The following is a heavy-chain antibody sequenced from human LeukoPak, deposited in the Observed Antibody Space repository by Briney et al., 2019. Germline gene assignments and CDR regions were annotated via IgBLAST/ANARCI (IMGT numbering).Heavy chain of an antibody. J-gene: IGHJ3*02. CDR3: ARGGSTGYNYNAFDI. D-gene: IGHD3-22*01. V-gene: IGHV3-48*04. CDR2: ISSSSTTK. CDR1: GFTFNNDW. Sequence: PGGSLRLSCAASGFTFNNDWMRWVRQAPGKEREGVSCISSSSTTKLYADSVKGRFTISRDNSKNSLYLQMNSLSAEDTAVYYCARGGSTGYNYNAFDIWGQGTMVTVSS.